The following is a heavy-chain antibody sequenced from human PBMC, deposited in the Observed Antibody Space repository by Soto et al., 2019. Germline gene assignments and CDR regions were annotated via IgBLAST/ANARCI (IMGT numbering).Heavy chain of an antibody. J-gene: IGHJ4*02. CDR2: ISAYNGNT. CDR3: VRPNFGALTHFDF. V-gene: IGHV1-18*01. CDR1: GYTFTSYG. Sequence: ASVKVSCKASGYTFTSYGISWVRQAPGQGLEWMGWISAYNGNTNYAQKLQGRVTMTTDTSISTAYLQWNTLKASDTAMYYWVRPNFGALTHFDFWGQGTLVTVSS. D-gene: IGHD3-16*01.